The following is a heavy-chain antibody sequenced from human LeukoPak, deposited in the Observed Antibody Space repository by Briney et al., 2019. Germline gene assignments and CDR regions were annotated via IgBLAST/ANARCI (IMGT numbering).Heavy chain of an antibody. CDR3: ARVTEVVYAYWYFDL. D-gene: IGHD5/OR15-5a*01. Sequence: PSETLSLTCTVSGGSISSYYWSWIRQPPGKGLEWIGYIYYSGSTNYNPSLKSRVTISVDTSKNQFSLKLSSVTAADTAVYYCARVTEVVYAYWYFDLWGRGTLVTVSS. CDR1: GGSISSYY. V-gene: IGHV4-59*12. J-gene: IGHJ2*01. CDR2: IYYSGST.